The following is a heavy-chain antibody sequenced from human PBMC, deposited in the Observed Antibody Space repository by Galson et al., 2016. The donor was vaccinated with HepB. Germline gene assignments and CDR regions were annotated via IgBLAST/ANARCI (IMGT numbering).Heavy chain of an antibody. J-gene: IGHJ3*01. D-gene: IGHD3-9*01. CDR3: AKSTTGFQAFDV. V-gene: IGHV5-51*01. CDR2: IFAGDSDT. Sequence: QSGAEVKEPGESLRISCQGSGYTFTNHWIAWVRQVPGKGLEWMGIIFAGDSDTRYGPSFQGRITLSRDKSITTAFLQWSGLQASDTATYYCAKSTTGFQAFDVWGRGTMVTVSS. CDR1: GYTFTNHW.